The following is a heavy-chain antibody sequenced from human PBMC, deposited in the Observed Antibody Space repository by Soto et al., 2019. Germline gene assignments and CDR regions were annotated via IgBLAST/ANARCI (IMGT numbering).Heavy chain of an antibody. Sequence: SETLSLTCTVSGGSISSYYWSWIRQPPGKGLEWIGYIYYSGSTNYNPSLKSRVTISVDTSKNQFSLKLSSVTAADTAVYYCAREEVAGDAYFDYWGQGTLVTVS. V-gene: IGHV4-59*01. J-gene: IGHJ4*02. CDR1: GGSISSYY. D-gene: IGHD6-19*01. CDR2: IYYSGST. CDR3: AREEVAGDAYFDY.